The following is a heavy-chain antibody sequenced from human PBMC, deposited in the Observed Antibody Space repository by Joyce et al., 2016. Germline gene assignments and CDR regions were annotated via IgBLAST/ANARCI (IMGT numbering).Heavy chain of an antibody. CDR2: IRRSSSYI. V-gene: IGHV3-21*01. CDR3: ARDVDYDILTGYPYYFDY. CDR1: GFTLSSYN. Sequence: EVQLVESGGGLVKPGGSLRLSCAASGFTLSSYNMNWVRQAPGKGLEWVSSIRRSSSYIYYADSVKGRFTISRDNAKNSVHLQLNSLRAEDTALYYCARDVDYDILTGYPYYFDYWGQGTLVTVSS. D-gene: IGHD3-9*01. J-gene: IGHJ4*01.